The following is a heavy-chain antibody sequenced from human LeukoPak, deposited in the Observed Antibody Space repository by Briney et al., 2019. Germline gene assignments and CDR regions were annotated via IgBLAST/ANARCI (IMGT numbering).Heavy chain of an antibody. D-gene: IGHD6-6*01. CDR2: IYSGGST. V-gene: IGHV3-53*01. J-gene: IGHJ4*02. CDR3: AKDLKGIAARAFDY. Sequence: GGSLRLSCAASGFTVSTNYMSWVRQAPGKGLEWVSVIYSGGSTYYADSVKGRFTISRDNSKNTLYLQMNSLRAEDTAVYYCAKDLKGIAARAFDYWGQGTLVTVSS. CDR1: GFTVSTNY.